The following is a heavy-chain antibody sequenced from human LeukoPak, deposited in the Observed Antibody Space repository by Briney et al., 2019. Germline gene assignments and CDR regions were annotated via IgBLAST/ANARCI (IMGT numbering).Heavy chain of an antibody. D-gene: IGHD3-3*01. CDR2: ISYDGSNK. V-gene: IGHV3-30-3*01. CDR3: ARDRVPRKTYYDFWSGYSHENYYGMDV. CDR1: GFTFSSYA. J-gene: IGHJ6*02. Sequence: GRPLRLSCAASGFTFSSYAMHWVRQAPGKGLEWVAVISYDGSNKYYADSVKGRFTISRDNSKNTLYLQMNSLRAEDTAVYYCARDRVPRKTYYDFWSGYSHENYYGMDVWGQGTTVTVSS.